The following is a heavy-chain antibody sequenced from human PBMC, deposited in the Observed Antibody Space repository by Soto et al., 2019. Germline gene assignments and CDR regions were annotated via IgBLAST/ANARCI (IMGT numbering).Heavy chain of an antibody. CDR3: ARQGAGDYVAGGPGDAFDI. Sequence: EVQLVESGGGLVQPGRSLRLSCAASGFTFDDYAMHWVRQAPGKGLEWVSGISWNSGSIGYADSVKGRFTISRDNAKNSLYLQMNSLRAEATALYYCARQGAGDYVAGGPGDAFDIWGQGTMVTVSS. D-gene: IGHD4-17*01. J-gene: IGHJ3*02. V-gene: IGHV3-9*01. CDR2: ISWNSGSI. CDR1: GFTFDDYA.